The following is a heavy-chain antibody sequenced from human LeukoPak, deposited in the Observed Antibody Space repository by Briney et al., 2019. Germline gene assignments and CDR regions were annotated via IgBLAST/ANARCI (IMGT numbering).Heavy chain of an antibody. Sequence: PGGSLRLSCAASGFTFSDYYMSWIRQAPGKGLEWVSYISSSGSTIYYADSVKGRFTISRDNAKNSLYLQMNSLRAEDTAAYYCARAPYDFWSGYYTYFDYWGQGTLVTVSS. CDR1: GFTFSDYY. V-gene: IGHV3-11*01. D-gene: IGHD3-3*01. CDR3: ARAPYDFWSGYYTYFDY. CDR2: ISSSGSTI. J-gene: IGHJ4*02.